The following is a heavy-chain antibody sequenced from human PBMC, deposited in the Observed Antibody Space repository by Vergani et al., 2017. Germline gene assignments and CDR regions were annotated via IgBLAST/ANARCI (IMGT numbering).Heavy chain of an antibody. CDR1: GFTFSHYS. CDR2: ISGRSSYV. D-gene: IGHD3-3*01. V-gene: IGHV3-21*06. CDR3: VREETFYDSVSDYLAGYFDH. Sequence: EVQLLESGGGLVKPGGSLRLSCVASGFTFSHYSMNWVRQAPGKGLEWVASISGRSSYVNYAVSVKGRFTISRDNAKNSLFLQMNSLRAEDTAVYYCVREETFYDSVSDYLAGYFDHWGQGALVTVSS. J-gene: IGHJ4*02.